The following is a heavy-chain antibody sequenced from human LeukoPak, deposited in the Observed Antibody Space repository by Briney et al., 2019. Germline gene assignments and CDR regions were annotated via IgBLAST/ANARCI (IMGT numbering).Heavy chain of an antibody. CDR3: ARDGFYYDSSGYYL. Sequence: PSETLSLTCTVSGGSISSYYSSWIRQPAGKGLEWIGRIYTTGITNYNPSLKGRVTLSVDTSNNQFSLKLTSVTAAGTAVYYCARDGFYYDSSGYYLWGRGTLVSVSS. D-gene: IGHD3-22*01. CDR1: GGSISSYY. CDR2: IYTTGIT. J-gene: IGHJ2*01. V-gene: IGHV4-4*07.